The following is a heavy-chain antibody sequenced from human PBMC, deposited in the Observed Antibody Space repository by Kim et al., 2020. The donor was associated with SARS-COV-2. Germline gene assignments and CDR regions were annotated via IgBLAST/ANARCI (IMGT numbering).Heavy chain of an antibody. D-gene: IGHD2-2*02. CDR2: ISYDGSNK. CDR1: GFTFSSYA. V-gene: IGHV3-30*04. Sequence: GGSLRLSCAASGFTFSSYAMHWVRQAPGKGLEWVAVISYDGSNKYYADSVKGRFTISRDNSKNTLYLQMNSLRAEDTAVYYCARDLKVQGSFRPYTYFDYWGQGTLVTVSS. CDR3: ARDLKVQGSFRPYTYFDY. J-gene: IGHJ4*02.